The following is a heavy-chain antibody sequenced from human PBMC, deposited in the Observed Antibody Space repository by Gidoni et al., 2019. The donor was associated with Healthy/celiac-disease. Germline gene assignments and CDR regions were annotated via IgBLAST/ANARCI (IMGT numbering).Heavy chain of an antibody. D-gene: IGHD2-2*01. CDR1: GFTFSSYG. J-gene: IGHJ6*02. CDR3: ARETIVVVPAYYYYGMDV. CDR2: IWYGGSNK. Sequence: QVQPVESGGGVVPPGRSLRLSFAASGFTFSSYGMHWVRQAPGKGLEWVAVIWYGGSNKYYADSVKGRFTISRDNSKNTLYLQMNSLRGEDTAVYYCARETIVVVPAYYYYGMDVWGQGTTVTVSS. V-gene: IGHV3-33*01.